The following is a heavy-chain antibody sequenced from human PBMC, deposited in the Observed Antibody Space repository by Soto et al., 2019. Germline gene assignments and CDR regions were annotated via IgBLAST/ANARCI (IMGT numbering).Heavy chain of an antibody. Sequence: PSETLSLTCAVYGGSFSGYYWSWIRQPPGKGLEWIGEINHSGSTNYNPSLKSRVTISVDTSKNQFSLKLSSVTAADTAVYYCARGPMITFGGVIAPDYFDYWGQGTLVTVSS. J-gene: IGHJ4*02. V-gene: IGHV4-34*01. CDR3: ARGPMITFGGVIAPDYFDY. CDR2: INHSGST. D-gene: IGHD3-16*02. CDR1: GGSFSGYY.